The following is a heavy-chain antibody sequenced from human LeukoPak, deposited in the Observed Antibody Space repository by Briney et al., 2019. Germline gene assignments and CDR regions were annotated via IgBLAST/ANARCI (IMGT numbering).Heavy chain of an antibody. V-gene: IGHV4-30-4*01. CDR1: GGSISSGDYY. J-gene: IGHJ5*02. Sequence: SQTLSPTCTVSGGSISSGDYYWSWIRQPPGKXXXWIGYIYYSGSTYYNPSLKSRVTISVDTSKNQFSLKLSSVTAADTAVYYCARVVVVVVAATPFESHWFDPWGQGTLVTVSS. D-gene: IGHD2-15*01. CDR3: ARVVVVVVAATPFESHWFDP. CDR2: IYYSGST.